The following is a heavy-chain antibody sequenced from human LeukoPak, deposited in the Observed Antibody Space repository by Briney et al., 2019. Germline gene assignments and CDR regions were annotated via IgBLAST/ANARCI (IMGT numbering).Heavy chain of an antibody. Sequence: GGSLRLSCAASGFTFSNAWMTWFRQAPGKGLEWVGRIKSKSDGGTTDYAAPVKGRFTISRDDSKNTLFLQVNGLKAEDTAVYLSTTGASWGQGTLVTVSS. CDR1: GFTFSNAW. CDR2: IKSKSDGGTT. J-gene: IGHJ5*02. CDR3: TTGAS. V-gene: IGHV3-15*01.